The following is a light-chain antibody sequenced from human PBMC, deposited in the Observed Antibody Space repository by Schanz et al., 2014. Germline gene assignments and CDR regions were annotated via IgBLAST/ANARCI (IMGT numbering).Light chain of an antibody. Sequence: QSVLTQPASVSGSPGQSITISCTGTSSDVGSYNLVSWYQQHPGEAPKLLIYEGTKRPSGVSYRFSGSKSGNTASLTISGLQAEDEADYYCSSYTSSTTLVFGGGTKVTVL. CDR3: SSYTSSTTLV. CDR1: SSDVGSYNL. CDR2: EGT. V-gene: IGLV2-14*02. J-gene: IGLJ3*02.